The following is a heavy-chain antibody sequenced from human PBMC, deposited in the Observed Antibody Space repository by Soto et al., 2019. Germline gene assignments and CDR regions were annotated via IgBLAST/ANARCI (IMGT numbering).Heavy chain of an antibody. D-gene: IGHD1-26*01. CDR3: ARENWYSLDV. J-gene: IGHJ6*01. Sequence: EVQLVESGGGSVQPGGSLRLSCAASGFSFSSYFMAWVRQAPGEGLVSVSHVPGDGSRASYADSVRGRFTISRDNAKNTLYLQMDSLRDEDKAIYYCARENWYSLDVWGPGTTVTVSS. CDR1: GFSFSSYF. CDR2: VPGDGSRA. V-gene: IGHV3-74*01.